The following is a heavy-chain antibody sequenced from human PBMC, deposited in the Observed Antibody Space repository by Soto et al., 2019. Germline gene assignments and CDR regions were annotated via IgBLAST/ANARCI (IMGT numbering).Heavy chain of an antibody. Sequence: GESLKISCKGSGYNFDTYWINWVRQTPGKGLERMGRIDPIDSKTKYSPSLEGHITISVDKSISTTYLQWSSLKASDTAIYYCARRIAAAGGYYYYAFDVWGQGTAVTVSS. CDR2: IDPIDSKT. V-gene: IGHV5-10-1*01. CDR1: GYNFDTYW. J-gene: IGHJ6*02. CDR3: ARRIAAAGGYYYYAFDV. D-gene: IGHD6-13*01.